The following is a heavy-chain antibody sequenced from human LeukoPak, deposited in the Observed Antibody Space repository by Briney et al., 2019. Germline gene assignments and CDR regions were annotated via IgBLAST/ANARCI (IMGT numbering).Heavy chain of an antibody. CDR3: AKGHSDYGTGFDL. V-gene: IGHV3-23*01. CDR1: EFTFSNYA. D-gene: IGHD4-17*01. Sequence: GGSLRLSCAASEFTFSNYAMNWVRQAPGKGLEWVSGISGGGGSTYYADSVKGRFTISRDNSKNTLYLQMDSLRAEDTALYYCAKGHSDYGTGFDLWGQGTLVTVSS. CDR2: ISGGGGST. J-gene: IGHJ4*02.